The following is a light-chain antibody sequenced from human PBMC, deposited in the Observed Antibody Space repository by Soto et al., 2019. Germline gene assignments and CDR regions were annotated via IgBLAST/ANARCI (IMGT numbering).Light chain of an antibody. CDR3: QVWYSSSDHVV. Sequence: SYELTQPPSVSVAPGKTARITCGGNNIGSKSVHWYQQKPGQAPVLVIYYDSDRPSGIPERFSGSNYGNTATLTISRVDAGDEADYYCQVWYSSSDHVVFGGGTKLTVL. V-gene: IGLV3-21*04. J-gene: IGLJ2*01. CDR1: NIGSKS. CDR2: YDS.